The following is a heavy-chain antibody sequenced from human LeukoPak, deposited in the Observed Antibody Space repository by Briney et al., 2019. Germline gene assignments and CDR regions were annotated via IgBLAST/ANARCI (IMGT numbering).Heavy chain of an antibody. CDR3: ARSPRSYGDS. CDR1: GYIFTNYY. V-gene: IGHV1-46*01. Sequence: ASVKVSCKASGYIFTNYYMHWVRQAPGQGLEWMGIINPSGGSTSFAQRFQGRVTMTRGTSTSTVYMELSSLTSEDTAVYYCARSPRSYGDSWGQGTLVTVSS. CDR2: INPSGGST. D-gene: IGHD4-17*01. J-gene: IGHJ4*02.